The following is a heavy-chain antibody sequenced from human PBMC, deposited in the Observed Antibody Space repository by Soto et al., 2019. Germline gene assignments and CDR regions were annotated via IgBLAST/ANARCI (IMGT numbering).Heavy chain of an antibody. J-gene: IGHJ6*02. CDR2: ISYDGSNK. D-gene: IGHD2-2*02. V-gene: IGHV3-30-3*01. CDR3: ARAPRYCSSTSCYTGVFYYGMDV. Sequence: PGGSLRLSCAASGFTFSSYAMHWVRQAPGKGLEWVAVISYDGSNKYYADSSKRRFTISRDNSKNTLYLQMNSPRAEATAVYYCARAPRYCSSTSCYTGVFYYGMDVWGQGTPVTVSS. CDR1: GFTFSSYA.